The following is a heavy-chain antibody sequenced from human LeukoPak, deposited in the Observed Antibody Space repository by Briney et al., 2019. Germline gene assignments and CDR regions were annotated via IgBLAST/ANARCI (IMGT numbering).Heavy chain of an antibody. CDR1: GGSISYFY. V-gene: IGHV4-4*07. CDR2: IYTSGST. J-gene: IGHJ4*02. Sequence: SETLSLTCTVSGGSISYFYWSWIRQPAGKGLEWIGRIYTSGSTNYNPSLKSRVTMSVDTSKKQFSLKLSSVTAADTAVYYCARDLIVPDAMTGSGSYSTDYWGQGTLVTVSS. D-gene: IGHD3-10*01. CDR3: ARDLIVPDAMTGSGSYSTDY.